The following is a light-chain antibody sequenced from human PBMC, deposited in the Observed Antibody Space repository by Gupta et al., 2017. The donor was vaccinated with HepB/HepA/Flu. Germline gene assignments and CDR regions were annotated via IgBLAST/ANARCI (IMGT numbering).Light chain of an antibody. V-gene: IGKV3-11*01. Sequence: EIVLTQSPATLSLSPGERATLSCRANQNIYTYLAWYQQKPGQAPRLLISDASKRATGSPVRFSGSGIGNXCTXPISSLXTEECAVYYCQERGNGHQGSWTFGXGTKVEI. CDR2: DAS. CDR3: QERGNGHQGSWT. J-gene: IGKJ1*01. CDR1: QNIYTY.